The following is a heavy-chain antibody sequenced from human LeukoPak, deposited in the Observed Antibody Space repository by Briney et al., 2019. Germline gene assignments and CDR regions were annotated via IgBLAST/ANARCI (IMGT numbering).Heavy chain of an antibody. CDR1: GFTFNSYA. CDR2: ISGSGGST. J-gene: IGHJ4*02. Sequence: GRSLRLSCAASGFTFNSYAMSWVRQAPGKGLEWVSAISGSGGSTYYADSVKGRFTISRDNSKNTLYLQMNSLRAEDTAVYYCAKVGSGWYGDYFDYWGQGTLVTVSS. CDR3: AKVGSGWYGDYFDY. D-gene: IGHD6-19*01. V-gene: IGHV3-23*01.